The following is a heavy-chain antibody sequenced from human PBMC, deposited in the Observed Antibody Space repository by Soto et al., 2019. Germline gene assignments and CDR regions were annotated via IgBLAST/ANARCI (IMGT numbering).Heavy chain of an antibody. J-gene: IGHJ6*02. CDR1: GYTFTSYA. CDR3: ASNELRFLEWLSRGDYYYGMDV. D-gene: IGHD3-3*01. CDR2: INAGNGNT. Sequence: GASVKVSCKASGYTFTSYAMHWVRQAPGQRLEWMGWINAGNGNTKYSQKFQGRVTITRDTSASTAYMELSSLRSEDTAVYYCASNELRFLEWLSRGDYYYGMDVWGQGTTVTVSS. V-gene: IGHV1-3*01.